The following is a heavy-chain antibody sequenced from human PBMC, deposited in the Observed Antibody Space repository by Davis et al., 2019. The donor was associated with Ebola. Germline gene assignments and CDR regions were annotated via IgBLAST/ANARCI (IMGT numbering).Heavy chain of an antibody. Sequence: SETLSLTCTVSGGSISSYYWSWIRQPPGKGLEWIGYIYYSGSTYYNPSLKSRVTISVDTSKNQFSLKLSSVTAADTAVYYCARDRAARRVGNWFDPWGQGTLVTVSS. CDR2: IYYSGST. CDR1: GGSISSYY. CDR3: ARDRAARRVGNWFDP. V-gene: IGHV4-59*12. J-gene: IGHJ5*02. D-gene: IGHD6-6*01.